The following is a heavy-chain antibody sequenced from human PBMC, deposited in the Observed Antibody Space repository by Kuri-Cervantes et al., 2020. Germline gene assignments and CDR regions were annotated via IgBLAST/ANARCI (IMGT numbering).Heavy chain of an antibody. CDR2: ISGSGGTT. Sequence: GESLKISCAASRFTFSSYAMSWVRQAPGKGLEWVSSISGSGGTTYYADSVKGRFTISRDNSKNTLYLQMNTLRAEDTAVYFCAKEALPPSAGYYSFAYNIWGQGTVVTVSS. CDR3: AKEALPPSAGYYSFAYNI. V-gene: IGHV3-23*01. D-gene: IGHD3-9*01. CDR1: RFTFSSYA. J-gene: IGHJ3*02.